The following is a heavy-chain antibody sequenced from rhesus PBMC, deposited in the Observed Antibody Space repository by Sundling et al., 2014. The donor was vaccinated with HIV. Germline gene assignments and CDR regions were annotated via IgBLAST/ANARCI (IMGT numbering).Heavy chain of an antibody. CDR1: GGSISSTNW. D-gene: IGHD1-1*01. J-gene: IGHJ4*01. V-gene: IGHV4-93*01. CDR2: IYGSAGST. CDR3: AIAWDYNFRYYFDY. Sequence: QVQLQESGPALVKPSETLSLTCAVSGGSISSTNWWNWIRQSPGKGLEWIGGIYGSAGSTEYNPSLKSRVTISRDTSKNQFSLKLSSVTAADTAVYYCAIAWDYNFRYYFDYWGQGGPGHRLL.